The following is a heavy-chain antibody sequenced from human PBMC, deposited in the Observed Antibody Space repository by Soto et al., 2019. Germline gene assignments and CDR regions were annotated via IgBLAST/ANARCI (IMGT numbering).Heavy chain of an antibody. D-gene: IGHD3-22*01. CDR2: ISGSGDST. J-gene: IGHJ5*02. CDR3: APDISGPFPNWFDP. Sequence: EVQLLESGGSLVQPGESLRLSCAGSGFTFSSYAIGWVRQAPGKGLEWVSSISGSGDSTYYADSVKGRFTISRDNSKNTLYLQMNSLRAEDTAVYYCAPDISGPFPNWFDPWGQGTLVTVSS. CDR1: GFTFSSYA. V-gene: IGHV3-23*01.